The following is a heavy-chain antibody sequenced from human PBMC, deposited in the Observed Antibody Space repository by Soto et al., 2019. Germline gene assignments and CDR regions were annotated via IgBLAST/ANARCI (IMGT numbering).Heavy chain of an antibody. V-gene: IGHV3-30*18. J-gene: IGHJ6*02. Sequence: QVQLVESGGGVVQPGRSLRLSCAASGFTFSSYGMHWVRQAPGKGLEWVAVISYDGSNKYYADSVKGRFTISRDNSKNTLYLQMNSLRAEDTAVYYCAKDLNYYGSGTYPGMDVWGQGTTVTVSS. CDR3: AKDLNYYGSGTYPGMDV. D-gene: IGHD3-10*01. CDR2: ISYDGSNK. CDR1: GFTFSSYG.